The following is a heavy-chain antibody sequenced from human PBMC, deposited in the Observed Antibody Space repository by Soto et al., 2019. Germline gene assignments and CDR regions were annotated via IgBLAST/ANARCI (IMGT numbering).Heavy chain of an antibody. CDR3: ARENGRFSFFDY. CDR2: IYSGGST. V-gene: IGHV3-66*01. Sequence: GGSLRLSCAASGFTVSSNYMSWVRQAPGKGLEWVSVIYSGGSTYYADSVKGRFTISRDNSKNTLYLQMNSLRAEDTAVYYCARENGRFSFFDYWGQGTLVTVSS. CDR1: GFTVSSNY. J-gene: IGHJ4*02. D-gene: IGHD3-3*01.